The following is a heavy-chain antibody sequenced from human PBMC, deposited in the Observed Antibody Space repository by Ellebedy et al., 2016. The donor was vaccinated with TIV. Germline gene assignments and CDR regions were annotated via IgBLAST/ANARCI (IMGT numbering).Heavy chain of an antibody. Sequence: GESLKISCAASGFMFNTYAMHWVRQAPGKGLEWVAIISYDSGNKFYTHSVKGRFTVSIDNAKNTLYLHLNGLRGEDTDIYYCAKAGGGGAPDDYWGQGTLVTVSS. V-gene: IGHV3-30*18. CDR3: AKAGGGGAPDDY. D-gene: IGHD1-26*01. CDR1: GFMFNTYA. J-gene: IGHJ4*02. CDR2: ISYDSGNK.